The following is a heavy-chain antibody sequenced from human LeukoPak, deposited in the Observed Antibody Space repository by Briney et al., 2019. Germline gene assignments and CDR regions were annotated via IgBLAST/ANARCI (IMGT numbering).Heavy chain of an antibody. CDR3: AHSPGSTRGYSSGWYDY. J-gene: IGHJ4*02. Sequence: TLSLTCTVSGGSTSSSSYYWGWIRQPPGKALEWLALIYWNDDKRYSPSLKSRLTITKDTSKNQVVRTMTNMDPVDTATYFCAHSPGSTRGYSSGWYDYWGQGTLVTVSS. D-gene: IGHD6-19*01. CDR1: GGSTSSSSYY. V-gene: IGHV2-5*01. CDR2: IYWNDDK.